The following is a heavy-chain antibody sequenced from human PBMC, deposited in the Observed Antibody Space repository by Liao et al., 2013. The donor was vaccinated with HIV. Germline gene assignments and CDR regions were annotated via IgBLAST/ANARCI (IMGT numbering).Heavy chain of an antibody. V-gene: IGHV4-34*01. CDR2: INHSGST. CDR1: GESFSAYY. CDR3: ARALSRDAFDI. Sequence: QVQLQEWGAGLLKPSEILSLTCAVYGESFSAYYWSWIRQAPGKGLEWIGEINHSGSTNYNPSLKSRVSISVDTSKNQFSLKLSSVTAADTAVYYCARALSRDAFDIWGQGTMVTVSS. J-gene: IGHJ3*02.